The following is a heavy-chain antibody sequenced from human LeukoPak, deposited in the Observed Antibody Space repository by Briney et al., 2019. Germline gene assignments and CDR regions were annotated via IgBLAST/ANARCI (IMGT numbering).Heavy chain of an antibody. CDR1: GGSISSYY. D-gene: IGHD3-10*01. CDR3: ARGGASSRPFHY. J-gene: IGHJ4*02. CDR2: IHYTGTT. V-gene: IGHV4-59*01. Sequence: AETLSLTCTVSGGSISSYYWSWIRQPPGKGLEWIGFIHYTGTTNYNPSLKSRVSVSVDTSKNQFSLKLSSVTAADSAVYYCARGGASSRPFHYWGQGTLVTVSS.